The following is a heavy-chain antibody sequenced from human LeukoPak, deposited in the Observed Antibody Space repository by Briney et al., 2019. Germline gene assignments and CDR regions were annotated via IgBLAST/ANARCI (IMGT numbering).Heavy chain of an antibody. CDR2: IKEDGTET. J-gene: IGHJ4*02. CDR1: GFMFSSNW. V-gene: IGHV3-7*03. D-gene: IGHD5-24*01. Sequence: GGSLRLSCAASGFMFSSNWMSWVRLAPGKGLEWVANIKEDGTETYYVDSVKGRFTISRDNGKKSLYLQMNSLRVEGTAVYYCAKEGRSLQTYWGQGTLDTVSS. CDR3: AKEGRSLQTY.